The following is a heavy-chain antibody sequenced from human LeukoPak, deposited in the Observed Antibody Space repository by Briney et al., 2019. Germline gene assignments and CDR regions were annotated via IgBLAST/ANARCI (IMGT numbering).Heavy chain of an antibody. CDR2: IYNNGSP. CDR1: GGSLSSGDYY. J-gene: IGHJ6*02. CDR3: AREVRGVIITTYYYYGMDV. Sequence: SQTLSLTCTVSGGSLSSGDYYWSWIRQPPGKGLEWIGNIYNNGSPYYNPSLKSRVTISVDTSKNHFSLKLSSVTAADTAVYYCAREVRGVIITTYYYYGMDVWGQGTTVTVSS. D-gene: IGHD3-10*01. V-gene: IGHV4-30-4*01.